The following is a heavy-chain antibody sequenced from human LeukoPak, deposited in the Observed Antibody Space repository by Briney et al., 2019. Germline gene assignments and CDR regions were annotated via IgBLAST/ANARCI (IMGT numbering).Heavy chain of an antibody. CDR3: ASFTMVRGVIPHGAFDI. Sequence: GESLKISCKGAGYSFTSYWIGWVRQMPGKGLEGMGMIYPGDSDTRYSPSLQGQVTISADKSITTAYLQWSSLKASDTAMYYCASFTMVRGVIPHGAFDIWGQGTMVTVSS. V-gene: IGHV5-51*01. CDR1: GYSFTSYW. J-gene: IGHJ3*02. CDR2: IYPGDSDT. D-gene: IGHD3-10*01.